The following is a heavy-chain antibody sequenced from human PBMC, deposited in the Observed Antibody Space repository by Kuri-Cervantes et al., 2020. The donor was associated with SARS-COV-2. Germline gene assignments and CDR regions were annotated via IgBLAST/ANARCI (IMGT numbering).Heavy chain of an antibody. D-gene: IGHD4-17*01. CDR3: AKLGSRRHYED. Sequence: GESLKISCAASGFTFRSYAMSWVRQAPGKGLEWVSAISGSGGSTYYADSVKGRLTISRDNSKNTLYLQMNSLRAEDTAVYYCAKLGSRRHYEDWGQGTLVTVSS. V-gene: IGHV3-23*01. CDR1: GFTFRSYA. CDR2: ISGSGGST. J-gene: IGHJ4*02.